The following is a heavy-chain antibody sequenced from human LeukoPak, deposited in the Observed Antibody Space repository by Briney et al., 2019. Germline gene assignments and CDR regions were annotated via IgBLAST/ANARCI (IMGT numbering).Heavy chain of an antibody. V-gene: IGHV3-21*04. CDR1: GFTFSSYS. CDR3: ARDSAAADPFNWFDP. J-gene: IGHJ5*02. D-gene: IGHD6-13*01. Sequence: GGSLRLSCAASGFTFSSYSMNWVRQAPGKGLEWVSSISSSSYIYYADSVKGRFTISRDNAKNSLYLQMNSLRAEDAAVYYCARDSAAADPFNWFDPWGQGTLVTVSS. CDR2: ISSSSYI.